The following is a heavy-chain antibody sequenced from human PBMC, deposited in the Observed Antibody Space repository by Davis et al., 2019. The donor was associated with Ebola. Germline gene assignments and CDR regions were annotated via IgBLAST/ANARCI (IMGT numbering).Heavy chain of an antibody. CDR2: IKSKSDGGTA. J-gene: IGHJ4*02. CDR3: VKWSYARFDY. V-gene: IGHV3-15*01. CDR1: GFTFNYAW. Sequence: PGGSLRLSCAASGFTFNYAWMTWVRQAPGKGLEWVGRIKSKSDGGTADYAAPVRGRFTISRDDSKNTLYLQMNSLKTEDTAVYYCVKWSYARFDYWGQGTLVTVSS. D-gene: IGHD1-26*01.